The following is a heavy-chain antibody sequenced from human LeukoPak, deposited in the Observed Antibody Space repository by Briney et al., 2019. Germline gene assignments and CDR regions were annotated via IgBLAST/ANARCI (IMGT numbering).Heavy chain of an antibody. J-gene: IGHJ5*02. V-gene: IGHV4-39*01. CDR3: ARHSGIWFGANWFDP. Sequence: PSETLSLTCTVSGGSISSSSYYWGWIRQPPGKGLEWIGSIYYSGSTYYNPSLKSRVTISVDTSKNQFSLKLSSVTAADTAVYYCARHSGIWFGANWFDPWGQGTLVTVSS. CDR2: IYYSGST. D-gene: IGHD3-10*01. CDR1: GGSISSSSYY.